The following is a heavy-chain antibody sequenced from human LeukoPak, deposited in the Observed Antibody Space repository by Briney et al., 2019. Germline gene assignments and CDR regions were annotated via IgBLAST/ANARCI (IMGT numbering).Heavy chain of an antibody. J-gene: IGHJ4*02. Sequence: GGSLRLSCAASGFTFSNDWMHWVRQAPGKGLVWVSRINSDGSSTTYADSVKGRFTISRDNAKNTLYLQMSSLRAEDTAVYYCAKGRGSYYPPDFDHWGQGTLVTVSS. V-gene: IGHV3-74*01. CDR1: GFTFSNDW. D-gene: IGHD1-26*01. CDR2: INSDGSST. CDR3: AKGRGSYYPPDFDH.